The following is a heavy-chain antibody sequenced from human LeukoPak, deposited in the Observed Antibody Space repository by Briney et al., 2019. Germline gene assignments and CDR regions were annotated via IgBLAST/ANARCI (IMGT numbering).Heavy chain of an antibody. D-gene: IGHD4-23*01. V-gene: IGHV1-18*01. CDR2: ISAYNGNT. Sequence: ASVKVSCKASGYTFTSYGISWVRQAPGQGLEWMGWISAYNGNTNYAQKLQGRVTMTTDTSTSTAYMELGSLRSDDTAVYYCARDDGGGNLDRGLFDYGGQGTLVTVSS. CDR3: ARDDGGGNLDRGLFDY. CDR1: GYTFTSYG. J-gene: IGHJ4*02.